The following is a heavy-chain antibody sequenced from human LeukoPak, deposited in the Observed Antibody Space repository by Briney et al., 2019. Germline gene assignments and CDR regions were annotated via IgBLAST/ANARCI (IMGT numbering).Heavy chain of an antibody. CDR2: ISSSGSTI. V-gene: IGHV3-48*03. CDR1: GFTFSSYE. J-gene: IGHJ4*02. Sequence: GGSLRLSCAASGFTFSSYEMNWVRQAPGKGLEWVSYISSSGSTIYYADSVKGRFTISRDNAENSLYLQMNSLRAEDTAVYYCATTSSSWYGVDYWGQGTLVTVSS. D-gene: IGHD6-13*01. CDR3: ATTSSSWYGVDY.